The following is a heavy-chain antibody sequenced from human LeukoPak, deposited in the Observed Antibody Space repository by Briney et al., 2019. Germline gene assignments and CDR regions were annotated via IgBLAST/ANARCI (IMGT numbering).Heavy chain of an antibody. V-gene: IGHV3-23*01. CDR2: FTGRDNNI. D-gene: IGHD6-19*01. CDR1: GFTFSTYA. CDR3: AKVHRSGWSYFDS. Sequence: GGSLRLSCAASGFTFSTYAMTWVRQAPGKGLEWVSGFTGRDNNIDYVDSVKGRFTISRDNSKNTLYLQMTSLRAEDTAVYYCAKVHRSGWSYFDSWGQGAAVTVSS. J-gene: IGHJ4*02.